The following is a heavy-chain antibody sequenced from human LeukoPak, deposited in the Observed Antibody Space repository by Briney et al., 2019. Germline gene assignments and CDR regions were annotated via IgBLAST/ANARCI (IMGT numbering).Heavy chain of an antibody. CDR2: IYYSGST. CDR1: GGSISNYY. V-gene: IGHV4-59*01. Sequence: SETLSLTCIVSGGSISNYYWSWIRQPPGKGLERIGYIYYSGSTNYNPSLKSRVTISVDTSKNQFSLKLRSVTAADTAVYYCARESETDDAFDIWGQGTMVTVSS. J-gene: IGHJ3*02. CDR3: ARESETDDAFDI.